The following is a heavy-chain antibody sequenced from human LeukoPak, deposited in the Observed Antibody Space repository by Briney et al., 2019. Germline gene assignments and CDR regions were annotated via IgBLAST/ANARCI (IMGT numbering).Heavy chain of an antibody. J-gene: IGHJ4*02. CDR2: ISWNSSSI. CDR3: AKAMTRGQQLVSFDY. Sequence: PGGSLRLSCAASGFTFDDYAMHWVRQAPGKGLEWVSGISWNSSSIGYADSVKGRFTISRDNAKNSLYLQMNSLRAEDTALYNCAKAMTRGQQLVSFDYWGQGTLVTVSS. V-gene: IGHV3-9*01. D-gene: IGHD6-13*01. CDR1: GFTFDDYA.